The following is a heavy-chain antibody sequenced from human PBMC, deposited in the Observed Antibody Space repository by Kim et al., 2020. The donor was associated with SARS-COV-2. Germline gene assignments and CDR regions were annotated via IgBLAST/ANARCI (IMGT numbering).Heavy chain of an antibody. Sequence: ASVKVSCKASGYTFTSYSMHWVRQAPGQGLEWMGWINAGNGNTKYSQKFQGRVTITRDTSASTAYMELGSLRSEDTAVYYCARALGPSHFDYWGQGTLVTAAS. CDR1: GYTFTSYS. D-gene: IGHD3-16*01. V-gene: IGHV1-3*01. CDR2: INAGNGNT. CDR3: ARALGPSHFDY. J-gene: IGHJ4*02.